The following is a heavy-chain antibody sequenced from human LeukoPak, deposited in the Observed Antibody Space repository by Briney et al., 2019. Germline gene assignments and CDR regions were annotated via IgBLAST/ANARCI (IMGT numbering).Heavy chain of an antibody. J-gene: IGHJ4*02. V-gene: IGHV3-23*01. CDR3: AREGVQFDY. Sequence: GGSLRLSCAASGFTFSSYAMSWVRQAPGKGLEWVSSISSSGGSAFYADSVKGRFTISRDTSKNTLYLQMNSLRVEDTAMYYCAREGVQFDYWGQGTLVTVSS. CDR1: GFTFSSYA. CDR2: ISSSGGSA. D-gene: IGHD4/OR15-4a*01.